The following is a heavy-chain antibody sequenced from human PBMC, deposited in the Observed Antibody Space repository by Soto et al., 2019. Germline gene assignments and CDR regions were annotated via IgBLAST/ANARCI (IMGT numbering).Heavy chain of an antibody. CDR3: ARLRWYYYGSGSYYNVYYYYGMDV. D-gene: IGHD3-10*01. Sequence: SETLSLTCAVYGGSFSGYYWSWIRQPPGKGLEWIGEINHSGSTNYNPSLKSRVTISVDTSKNQFSLKLSSVTAADTAVYYCARLRWYYYGSGSYYNVYYYYGMDVWGQGATVTVSS. V-gene: IGHV4-34*01. CDR2: INHSGST. J-gene: IGHJ6*02. CDR1: GGSFSGYY.